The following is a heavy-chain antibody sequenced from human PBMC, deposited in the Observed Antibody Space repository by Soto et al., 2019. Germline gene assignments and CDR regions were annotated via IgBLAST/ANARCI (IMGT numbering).Heavy chain of an antibody. D-gene: IGHD4-17*01. CDR1: GFTFSTYS. J-gene: IGHJ4*02. CDR3: ARAGGTTVTGLWHFDS. CDR2: IWYDGTQK. Sequence: WGSLRLSCEASGFTFSTYSIRFCRHPPFKGLEWLAAIWYDGTQKYYADSVKGRFIISRDNSKKTLYLEMNSLRAEDTAVYYCARAGGTTVTGLWHFDSWGQGTLVTVSS. V-gene: IGHV3-33*01.